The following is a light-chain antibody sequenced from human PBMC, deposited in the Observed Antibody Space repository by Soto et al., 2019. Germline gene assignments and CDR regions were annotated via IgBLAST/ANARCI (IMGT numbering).Light chain of an antibody. CDR3: QNYDSYSGT. CDR2: RAS. J-gene: IGKJ3*01. CDR1: QTISSW. V-gene: IGKV1-5*03. Sequence: DIQMTQSPSTLYASVGDRVTITCRASQTISSWLAWYQQKPGKAPKLLIYRASSLESGVPSRFSGSGSGAELTLTIRSLQPDYFATYYCQNYDSYSGTVGPGPEVDIK.